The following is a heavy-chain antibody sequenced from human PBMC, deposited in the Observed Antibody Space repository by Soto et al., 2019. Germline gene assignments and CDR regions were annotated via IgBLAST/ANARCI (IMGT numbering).Heavy chain of an antibody. Sequence: GVSLRVSCAASGFTLSSYAMSWVRQAPGKRLEWVSAISGSGGSTYYADSVKGRFTISRDNSKNTLYLQMNSLRAEDTAVYYCAKVFHNYYDSSGYYLLFDYWGHGTLVTVSS. CDR1: GFTLSSYA. D-gene: IGHD3-22*01. V-gene: IGHV3-23*01. CDR2: ISGSGGST. J-gene: IGHJ4*01. CDR3: AKVFHNYYDSSGYYLLFDY.